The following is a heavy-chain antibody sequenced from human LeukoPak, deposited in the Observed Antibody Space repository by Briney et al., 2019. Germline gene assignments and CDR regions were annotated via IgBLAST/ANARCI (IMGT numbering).Heavy chain of an antibody. CDR3: ARAEDYGDATFDY. CDR2: IYYSGST. D-gene: IGHD4-17*01. Sequence: KPSETLSLTCTVSGGSINSYYWSWIRQPPGKGLEWIGYIYYSGSTNYNPSLKSRVTISVDTSKNQFSLMLGSVTAADTAVYYCARAEDYGDATFDYWGQGTLVTVSS. J-gene: IGHJ4*02. CDR1: GGSINSYY. V-gene: IGHV4-59*01.